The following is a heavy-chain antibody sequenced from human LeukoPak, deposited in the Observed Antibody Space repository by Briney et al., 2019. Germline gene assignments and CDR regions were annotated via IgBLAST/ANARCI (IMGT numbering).Heavy chain of an antibody. V-gene: IGHV3-21*01. Sequence: GGSLRLSCAASGFTFSSYSMNWVRQAPGKGLEWVSSISSSSSYIYYADSVKGRFTISRDNAKNSLYLQMNSLRAEDTAVYYCARASSRGDYFDYWGQGTLVTVSS. CDR1: GFTFSSYS. J-gene: IGHJ4*02. CDR2: ISSSSSYI. CDR3: ARASSRGDYFDY. D-gene: IGHD1-26*01.